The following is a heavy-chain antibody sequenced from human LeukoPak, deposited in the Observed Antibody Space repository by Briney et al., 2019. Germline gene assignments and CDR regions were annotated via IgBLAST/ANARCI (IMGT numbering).Heavy chain of an antibody. J-gene: IGHJ4*02. CDR1: GFTFSSYS. Sequence: GGSLRLSCAASGFTFSSYSMNWVRQAPGKGLEWVSAISGSGGNTYYADSVKGRFTISRDNSKNTLYLQMNSLRAEDTAIYYCAKGVLPTGFDYWGQGTLVTVSS. CDR2: ISGSGGNT. CDR3: AKGVLPTGFDY. D-gene: IGHD3-10*01. V-gene: IGHV3-23*01.